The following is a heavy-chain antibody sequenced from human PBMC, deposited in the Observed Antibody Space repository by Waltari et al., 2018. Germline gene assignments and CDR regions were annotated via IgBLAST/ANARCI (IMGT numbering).Heavy chain of an antibody. V-gene: IGHV3-9*03. CDR1: GSRFEYYA. CDR2: ISWISDKS. D-gene: IGHD7-27*01. Sequence: MQLVESGGGLVQPGRSLRLSCAASGSRFEYYAMHWVRQVPGGDLEWVSGISWISDKSDYADSVKGRFTISRDNAKNSLYLQMDSLRPEDMALYYCVKDMLPRHWGHDAFDFWGQGTMVTVSS. J-gene: IGHJ3*01. CDR3: VKDMLPRHWGHDAFDF.